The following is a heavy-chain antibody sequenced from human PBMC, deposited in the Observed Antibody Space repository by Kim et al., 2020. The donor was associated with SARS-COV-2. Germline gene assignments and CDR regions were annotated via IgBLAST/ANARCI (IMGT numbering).Heavy chain of an antibody. D-gene: IGHD2-15*01. J-gene: IGHJ4*02. Sequence: YNDYAVSVKSRITINPDTSKNQFSLQLNSVTPEDTAVYYCARDRIDGFDYWGQGTLVTVSS. CDR3: ARDRIDGFDY. V-gene: IGHV6-1*01. CDR2: YN.